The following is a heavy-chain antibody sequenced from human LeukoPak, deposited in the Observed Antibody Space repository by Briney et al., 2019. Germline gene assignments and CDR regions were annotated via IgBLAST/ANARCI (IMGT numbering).Heavy chain of an antibody. Sequence: PPETLSLTCAVYGGSFSGYYWSWIRQPPGKGLEWIGEINHSGSTNYNPSLKSRVTISVDTSKNQFSLKLSSVTAADTAVYYCARRANIVVVPAKGAFDIWGQGTMVTVSS. CDR2: INHSGST. CDR1: GGSFSGYY. D-gene: IGHD2-2*01. CDR3: ARRANIVVVPAKGAFDI. V-gene: IGHV4-34*01. J-gene: IGHJ3*02.